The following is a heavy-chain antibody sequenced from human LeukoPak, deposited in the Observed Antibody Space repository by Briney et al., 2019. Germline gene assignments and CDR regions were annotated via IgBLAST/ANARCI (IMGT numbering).Heavy chain of an antibody. CDR3: NTGATVETFDI. J-gene: IGHJ3*02. D-gene: IGHD1-26*01. CDR2: IIPILGIA. V-gene: IGHV1-69*04. Sequence: ASVKVSCKASGGTFSSYAISWVRQAPGQGLEWMGRIIPILGIANYAQKFHGRVTITADKSTSTANMELSSLRSEDTAVYYCNTGATVETFDIWGQGTMVTVSS. CDR1: GGTFSSYA.